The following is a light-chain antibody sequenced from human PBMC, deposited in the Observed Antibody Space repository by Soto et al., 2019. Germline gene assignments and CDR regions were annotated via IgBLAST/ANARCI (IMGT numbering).Light chain of an antibody. CDR3: GSYAGSYTWL. J-gene: IGLJ3*02. V-gene: IGLV2-11*01. CDR2: DVT. Sequence: SVLTQPRSVSGSPGQSVTISCTGTSSDVGGYNYVSWYQQHPGIAPKLMIYDVTKRPSGVPDRFSGSKSGNTASLTIIWLQAEDEADYYCGSYAGSYTWLFGGGTKLTVL. CDR1: SSDVGGYNY.